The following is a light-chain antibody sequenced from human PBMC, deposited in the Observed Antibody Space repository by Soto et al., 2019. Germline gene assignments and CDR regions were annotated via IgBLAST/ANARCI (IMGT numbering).Light chain of an antibody. J-gene: IGKJ4*01. CDR1: QRVSRNY. V-gene: IGKV3-20*01. CDR3: QQYGRTPLT. Sequence: EIVLTQSPGTLSLSPGERASLSSRASQRVSRNYVAWYHYKPGQAPRLLIYDASTRATGIPDRFSGSGSGADFTLTISRLEPEDFAVYFCQQYGRTPLTFGGGSKVEIK. CDR2: DAS.